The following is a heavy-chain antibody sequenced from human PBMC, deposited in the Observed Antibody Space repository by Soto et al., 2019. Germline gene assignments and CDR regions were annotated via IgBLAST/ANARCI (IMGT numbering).Heavy chain of an antibody. CDR2: IYSTGTT. V-gene: IGHV3-53*01. CDR3: AKDGRGSGSHYNSFGY. Sequence: EVQLVESGGGLIQPGGSLKLSCAASGFTVGNNYMSWVRQAPGKGLEWVSLIYSTGTTKYADSVKGRFTVSRDNATNTLYLQMNSLRAEDTAVYYCAKDGRGSGSHYNSFGYWGQGTVVTVSS. J-gene: IGHJ4*02. CDR1: GFTVGNNY. D-gene: IGHD3-10*01.